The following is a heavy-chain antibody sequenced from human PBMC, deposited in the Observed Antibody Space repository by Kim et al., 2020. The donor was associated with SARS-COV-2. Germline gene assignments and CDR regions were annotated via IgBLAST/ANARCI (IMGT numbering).Heavy chain of an antibody. D-gene: IGHD2-15*01. CDR1: GFTFSNYA. J-gene: IGHJ4*02. CDR3: AKGMSINVYSATNY. Sequence: GGSLRLSCAASGFTFSNYAMSWVRQAPGKGLEWVSTISGGGGSTFYAGSVKGRFTISRENSKNVMSLQMDGLRADYTAVYYCAKGMSINVYSATNYWGQGTLVTVS. CDR2: ISGGGGST. V-gene: IGHV3-23*01.